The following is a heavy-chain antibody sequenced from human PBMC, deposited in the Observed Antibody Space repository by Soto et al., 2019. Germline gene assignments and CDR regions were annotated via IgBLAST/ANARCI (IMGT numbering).Heavy chain of an antibody. Sequence: EVQLVESGGGQVKPGGSLRLSCAASGFTFSSYSINWVRQAPGKGLEWVSSISSTSSYIYYADSVKGRFTISRDNAKNSLYLQMNSLRAEDTAVYYCARVTRDYYYMDVWGKGTTVTVSS. J-gene: IGHJ6*03. CDR2: ISSTSSYI. CDR1: GFTFSSYS. V-gene: IGHV3-21*01. D-gene: IGHD4-17*01. CDR3: ARVTRDYYYMDV.